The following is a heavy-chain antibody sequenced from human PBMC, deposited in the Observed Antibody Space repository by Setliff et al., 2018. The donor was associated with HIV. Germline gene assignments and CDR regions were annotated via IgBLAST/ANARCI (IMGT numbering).Heavy chain of an antibody. CDR2: IIPIFGTA. J-gene: IGHJ4*02. V-gene: IGHV1-69*13. Sequence: ASVKVSCKASGGTFSSYAISWVRQAPGQGLEWMGGIIPIFGTANYAQKFQGRVTITADESTSTAYMEQSSLRSEDTAVYYCARAGASSGWYGWYFDYWGQGTLVTVSS. CDR1: GGTFSSYA. CDR3: ARAGASSGWYGWYFDY. D-gene: IGHD6-19*01.